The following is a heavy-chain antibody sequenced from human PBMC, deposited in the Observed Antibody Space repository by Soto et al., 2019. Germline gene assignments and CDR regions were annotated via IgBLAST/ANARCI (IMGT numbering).Heavy chain of an antibody. J-gene: IGHJ4*02. CDR3: ASYDSITSLGY. D-gene: IGHD3-16*01. V-gene: IGHV1-69*02. CDR2: IIPILGIA. CDR1: GGTSSSYT. Sequence: SVKVSCKASGGTSSSYTISWVRQAPGQGLEWMGRIIPILGIANYAQKFQGRVTITADKSTSTAYMELSSLRSEDTAVYYCASYDSITSLGYWGEGTLVTVSS.